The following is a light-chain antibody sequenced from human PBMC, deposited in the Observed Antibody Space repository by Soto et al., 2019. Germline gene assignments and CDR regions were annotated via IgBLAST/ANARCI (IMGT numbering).Light chain of an antibody. V-gene: IGLV1-40*01. Sequence: QAVVTQPPSVSGAPGQRVTLSCTGNTSNLGAGYDVHWYQQYPGTAPKLLIFVNNNRPSGVPDRFSGSKSGTSASLAITGLQPEDEADYYCQSYDNNLSAWVFGGGTKLTVL. CDR3: QSYDNNLSAWV. CDR1: TSNLGAGYD. CDR2: VNN. J-gene: IGLJ3*02.